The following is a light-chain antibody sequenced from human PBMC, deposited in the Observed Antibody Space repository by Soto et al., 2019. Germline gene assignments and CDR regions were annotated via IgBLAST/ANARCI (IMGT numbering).Light chain of an antibody. Sequence: SALTQPRSASGSPGPSLTISCTGTSSDVGGYNYVPWYQQHPAKAPKLIIFDVSKPPSGVPNRVSGSKSGNTASLTISGLRAEYEADYYCCSSVGRNTYVFRAGTKLTVL. V-gene: IGLV2-11*01. J-gene: IGLJ1*01. CDR1: SSDVGGYNY. CDR3: CSSVGRNTYV. CDR2: DVS.